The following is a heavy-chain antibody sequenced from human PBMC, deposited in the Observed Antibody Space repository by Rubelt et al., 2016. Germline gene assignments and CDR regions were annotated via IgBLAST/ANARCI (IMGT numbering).Heavy chain of an antibody. V-gene: IGHV4-59*08. D-gene: IGHD5-18*01. CDR2: IYYSGST. CDR1: GGSISSYF. J-gene: IGHJ4*02. CDR3: ARSPTGGGFSDY. Sequence: QVQLQESGPGLVTPSETLSLTCTVSGGSISSYFWSWIRQPPGKGLEWIGSIYYSGSTNHNPSLKSRVTISVDTSKNQFSLKWGAGTAAGTAVYNYARSPTGGGFSDYWGQVTLVTVSS.